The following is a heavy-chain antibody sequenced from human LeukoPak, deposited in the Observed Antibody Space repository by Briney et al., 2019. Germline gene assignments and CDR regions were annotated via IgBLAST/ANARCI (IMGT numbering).Heavy chain of an antibody. J-gene: IGHJ4*02. V-gene: IGHV3-15*07. CDR2: IRSKIDGGAT. CDR3: YTSITDY. Sequence: GGSLRLSCAASGFNFNTAWMSWVRQAPGKGLEWVGRIRSKIDGGATDYAAPVKGRFTISRDDSKNTPYLQINSLKIEDTAMYYCYTSITDYWGQGTLVTVSS. D-gene: IGHD2-21*01. CDR1: GFNFNTAW.